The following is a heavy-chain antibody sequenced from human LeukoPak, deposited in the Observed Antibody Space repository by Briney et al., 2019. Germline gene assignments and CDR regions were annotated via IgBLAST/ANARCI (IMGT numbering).Heavy chain of an antibody. CDR2: IRSKTNSYAT. J-gene: IGHJ4*02. V-gene: IGHV3-73*01. CDR1: GFTFSGSA. CDR3: ARRNSGSYSGSDY. Sequence: GGSLRLSCAASGFTFSGSAMRWVRQASGKGLEWVGRIRSKTNSYATAYAASVKGRFTISRDDSKNTAYLQMNSLKTEDTAVYYCARRNSGSYSGSDYWGQGTLVTVSS. D-gene: IGHD1-26*01.